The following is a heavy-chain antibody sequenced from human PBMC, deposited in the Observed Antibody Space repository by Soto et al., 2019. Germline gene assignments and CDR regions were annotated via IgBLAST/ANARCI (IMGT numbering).Heavy chain of an antibody. CDR1: GINYNTYA. Sequence: QVQLVQSGAEMKKPGASVKLSCKTSGINYNTYAIHWVRQAPGQGLEWMGWINAGNGDTRYSQNFQGRVTLTRDTSASTVYMNLDSLTSEDTGVYYCARAISGYVTWGQGPLVTVSS. D-gene: IGHD5-12*01. CDR3: ARAISGYVT. CDR2: INAGNGDT. J-gene: IGHJ4*02. V-gene: IGHV1-3*01.